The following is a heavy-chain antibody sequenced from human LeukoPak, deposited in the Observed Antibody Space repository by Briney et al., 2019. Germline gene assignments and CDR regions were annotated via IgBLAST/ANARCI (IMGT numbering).Heavy chain of an antibody. V-gene: IGHV3-11*04. Sequence: PGGSLRLSCAASEFTFSDYYMSWIRQAPGKGLAWVSYISSTSSTKYYADSVKGRFTISRDNAKSSLYLQMNSLRAEDTAVYYCARDEIVATTKANYYYYMDVWSKGTTVTISS. CDR3: ARDEIVATTKANYYYYMDV. CDR2: ISSTSSTK. D-gene: IGHD5-12*01. J-gene: IGHJ6*03. CDR1: EFTFSDYY.